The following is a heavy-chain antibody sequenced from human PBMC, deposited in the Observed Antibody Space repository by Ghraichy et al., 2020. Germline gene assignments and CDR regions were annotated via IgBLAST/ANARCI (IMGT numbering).Heavy chain of an antibody. CDR1: GFSLSTSGMC. D-gene: IGHD3-22*01. CDR2: IDWDDDK. V-gene: IGHV2-70*11. J-gene: IGHJ6*03. Sequence: QTLSLTCTFSGFSLSTSGMCVSWIRQPPGKALEWLARIDWDDDKYYSTSLKTRLTISKDTSKNQVVLTMTNMDPVDTATYYCARTLRHYYDSSGYYYVRDYYYYYMDVWGKGTTVTVSS. CDR3: ARTLRHYYDSSGYYYVRDYYYYYMDV.